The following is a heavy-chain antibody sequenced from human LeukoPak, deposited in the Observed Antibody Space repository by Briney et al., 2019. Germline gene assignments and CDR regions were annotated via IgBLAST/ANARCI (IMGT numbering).Heavy chain of an antibody. J-gene: IGHJ4*02. CDR3: ARWGIAAAGTGGNY. D-gene: IGHD6-13*01. CDR2: INSDGSST. CDR1: GFTFSSHW. V-gene: IGHV3-74*01. Sequence: GESLRLSCAASGFTFSSHWMHWVRQAPGKGLVWVSRINSDGSSTTYADSVKGRFTISRDNSKNTLYLQMNSLRAEDTAVYYCARWGIAAAGTGGNYWGQGTLVTVSS.